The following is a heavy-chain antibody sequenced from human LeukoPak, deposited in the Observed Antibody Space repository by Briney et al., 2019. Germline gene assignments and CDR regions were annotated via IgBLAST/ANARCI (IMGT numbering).Heavy chain of an antibody. CDR2: IKSEVDGATR. CDR1: GFTFSNYR. J-gene: IGHJ4*02. D-gene: IGHD3-3*01. V-gene: IGHV3-15*01. Sequence: PGGSLRLSCATSGFTFSNYRMHWVRQAPGKGLEWVGRIKSEVDGATRDYAAPVRGRFTLSRDDSRNTLYLQMNSLKTEDTAVYYCTTLDYDFWSGYTVDYWGQGTLVTVSS. CDR3: TTLDYDFWSGYTVDY.